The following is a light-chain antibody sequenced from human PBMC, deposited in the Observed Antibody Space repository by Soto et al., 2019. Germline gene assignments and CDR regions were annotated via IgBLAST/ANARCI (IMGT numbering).Light chain of an antibody. CDR1: ALPKKY. Sequence: YELTQPPSVSVSPGQTARITCSGDALPKKYAYWYQQKSGQAPVLVIYEDSKRPSGIPERFSGSSSGTMATLTISGAQVEDEADYYCYSTDSSGNHRVFGGGTKLTVL. J-gene: IGLJ3*02. CDR2: EDS. V-gene: IGLV3-10*01. CDR3: YSTDSSGNHRV.